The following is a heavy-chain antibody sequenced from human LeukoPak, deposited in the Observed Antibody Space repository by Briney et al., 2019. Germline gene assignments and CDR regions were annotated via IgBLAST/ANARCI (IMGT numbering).Heavy chain of an antibody. CDR3: ARDDPPYGSGSSFDY. Sequence: GGSLRLSCAASGFTFSSYSMNWVRQAPGKGLEWVSYISSSSTIYYADSVKGRFTISRDNAKNSLYLQMNSLRAEDTAVYYCARDDPPYGSGSSFDYWGQGTLVSVSS. V-gene: IGHV3-48*04. CDR1: GFTFSSYS. D-gene: IGHD3-10*01. CDR2: ISSSSTI. J-gene: IGHJ4*02.